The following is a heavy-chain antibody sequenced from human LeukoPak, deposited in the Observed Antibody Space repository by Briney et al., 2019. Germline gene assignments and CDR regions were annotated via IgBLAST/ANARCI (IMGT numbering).Heavy chain of an antibody. CDR1: GGSFSGYY. Sequence: SETLSLTCAVYGGSFSGYYWSWIRQPPGKGLEWIGEINHSGSTNYNPFLKSRVTISVDTSKNQFSLKLSSVTAADTAVYYCASAWSLDYCGQGTLVTVSS. J-gene: IGHJ4*02. V-gene: IGHV4-34*01. CDR2: INHSGST. CDR3: ASAWSLDY. D-gene: IGHD2-8*01.